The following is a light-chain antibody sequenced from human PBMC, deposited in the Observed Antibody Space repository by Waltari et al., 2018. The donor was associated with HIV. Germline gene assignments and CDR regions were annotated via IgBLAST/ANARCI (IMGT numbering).Light chain of an antibody. Sequence: QSALTQPASVSGSRGQSIPLSCPGTSSDVGKYNLVPWYQQHPGKAPKLIIYEVSNRPSGVSNRFSGSKSGNTASLTISGLQAEDEADYYCTSYTSTTSVIFGGGTRLTV. CDR1: SSDVGKYNL. V-gene: IGLV2-14*02. CDR3: TSYTSTTSVI. J-gene: IGLJ2*01. CDR2: EVS.